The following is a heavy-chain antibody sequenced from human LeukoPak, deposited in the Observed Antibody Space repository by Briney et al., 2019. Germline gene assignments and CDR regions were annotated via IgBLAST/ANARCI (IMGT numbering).Heavy chain of an antibody. D-gene: IGHD6-6*01. CDR2: INHSGST. V-gene: IGHV4-34*01. J-gene: IGHJ6*03. Sequence: SETLSLTCAVYGGSLSGYYWSWIRQPPGKGLEWIGEINHSGSTNCNPSLKSRVTISVDTSKNQFSLKLSSVTAADTAVYYCARFTAAPYYYYYMDVWGKGTTVTVSS. CDR1: GGSLSGYY. CDR3: ARFTAAPYYYYYMDV.